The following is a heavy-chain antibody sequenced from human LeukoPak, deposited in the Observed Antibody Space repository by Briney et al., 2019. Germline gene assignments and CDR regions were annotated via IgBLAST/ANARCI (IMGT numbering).Heavy chain of an antibody. Sequence: SETLSLTCTVSGYSISSGYYWGWIRQPPGQGLEWIGSIYHSGSTYYNPSLKSRVTISVDTSKNQFSLHLNSVTPDDTALYYCARGGLVRGSLNSLTAFDIWGQGTMVTVSS. V-gene: IGHV4-38-2*02. CDR1: GYSISSGYY. CDR2: IYHSGST. CDR3: ARGGLVRGSLNSLTAFDI. J-gene: IGHJ3*02. D-gene: IGHD3-10*01.